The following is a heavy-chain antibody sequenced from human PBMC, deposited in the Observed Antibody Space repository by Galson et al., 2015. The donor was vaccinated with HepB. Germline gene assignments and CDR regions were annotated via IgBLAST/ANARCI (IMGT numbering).Heavy chain of an antibody. CDR2: ICSDSSDI. V-gene: IGHV3-21*01. CDR1: AFAFRPYT. CDR3: ARGADYYDNSGYPHSYYYFDF. Sequence: SLRLSCAVSAFAFRPYTVNWVRQAPGRRPEWVSSICSDSSDIYYADSVMGRFTISRDNARNSLYLQMDSLRAEDTAVYYCARGADYYDNSGYPHSYYYFDFWGQGTLVTVSS. D-gene: IGHD3-22*01. J-gene: IGHJ4*02.